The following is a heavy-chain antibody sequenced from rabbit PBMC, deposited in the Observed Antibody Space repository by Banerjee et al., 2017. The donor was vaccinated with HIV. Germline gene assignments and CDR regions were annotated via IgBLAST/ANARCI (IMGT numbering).Heavy chain of an antibody. Sequence: QSLEESGGDLVKPGASLTLTCTASGFSFSSWYYMCWVRQAPGKGLEWIACIYAGSSGSTHYASWAKGRFTISKTSSTTVTLQMTSLTAADTATYFCARGNAGSSYILNLWGPGTLVTVS. CDR2: IYAGSSGST. V-gene: IGHV1S40*01. CDR3: ARGNAGSSYILNL. J-gene: IGHJ4*01. D-gene: IGHD8-1*01. CDR1: GFSFSSWYY.